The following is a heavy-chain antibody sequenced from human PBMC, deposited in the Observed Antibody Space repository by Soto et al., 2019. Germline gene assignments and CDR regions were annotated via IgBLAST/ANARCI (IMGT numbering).Heavy chain of an antibody. CDR1: GFTFSSYS. Sequence: GGSLRLSCAASGFTFSSYSMNWVRQAPGKGLEWVSSISSSSSYIYYADSVKGRFTISRDNAKNSLYLQMNSLRAEDTAVYYCARDYWDGSSWYDYWGQGTLVTVSS. D-gene: IGHD6-13*01. J-gene: IGHJ4*02. V-gene: IGHV3-21*01. CDR3: ARDYWDGSSWYDY. CDR2: ISSSSSYI.